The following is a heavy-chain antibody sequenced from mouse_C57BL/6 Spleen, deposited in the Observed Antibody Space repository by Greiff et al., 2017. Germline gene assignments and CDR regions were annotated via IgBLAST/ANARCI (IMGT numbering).Heavy chain of an antibody. CDR1: GYTFTSYW. CDR2: INPSNGGT. V-gene: IGHV1-53*01. Sequence: QVQLKEPGTELVKPGASVKLSCKASGYTFTSYWMHWVKQRPGQGLEWIGNINPSNGGTNYNEKFKSKATLTVDKSSSTAYMQLSSLTSEDSAVYYCANGDYGGRYFDVWGTGTTVTVSS. J-gene: IGHJ1*03. D-gene: IGHD1-2*01. CDR3: ANGDYGGRYFDV.